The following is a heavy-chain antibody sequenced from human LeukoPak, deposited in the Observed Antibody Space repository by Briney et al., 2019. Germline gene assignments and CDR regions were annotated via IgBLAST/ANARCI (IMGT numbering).Heavy chain of an antibody. V-gene: IGHV3-11*04. D-gene: IGHD1-26*01. CDR1: GFTFSDYY. J-gene: IGHJ4*02. CDR2: ISNSGRTT. Sequence: GGSLRLSCAASGFTFSDYYMSWIRQAPGKGLEWVSYISNSGRTTYYADSVKGRFTISRGNAKNSLYLQMNSLRAEDTAVYYCARERSYDLDYWGQGTLVTVS. CDR3: ARERSYDLDY.